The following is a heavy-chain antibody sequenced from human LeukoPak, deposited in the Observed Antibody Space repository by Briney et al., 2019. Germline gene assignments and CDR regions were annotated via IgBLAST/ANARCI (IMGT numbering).Heavy chain of an antibody. J-gene: IGHJ4*02. D-gene: IGHD4-17*01. Sequence: PGGSLRLSCAASGFTISSYWMSWVRQAPGKGLEWVANIKQDGSEKYYVDSVKGRFTISRDNAKNSLYLQMNSLRAEDTAVYYCARVPYGDYAPDYWGQGTLVTVSS. CDR2: IKQDGSEK. CDR1: GFTISSYW. V-gene: IGHV3-7*03. CDR3: ARVPYGDYAPDY.